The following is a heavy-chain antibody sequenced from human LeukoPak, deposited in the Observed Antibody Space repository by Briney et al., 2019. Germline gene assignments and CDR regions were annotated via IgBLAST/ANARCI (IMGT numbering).Heavy chain of an antibody. CDR3: AKDADYYDSSGYYLQIIRYFDY. Sequence: PGGSLRLSCAASGFTFSSSAMSWVRQAPGKGLEWVSAISGSGGSTYYADSVKGRFTISRDNSKNTLYLQMNSLRAEDTAVYYCAKDADYYDSSGYYLQIIRYFDYWGQGTLVTVSS. J-gene: IGHJ4*02. V-gene: IGHV3-23*01. CDR1: GFTFSSSA. CDR2: ISGSGGST. D-gene: IGHD3-22*01.